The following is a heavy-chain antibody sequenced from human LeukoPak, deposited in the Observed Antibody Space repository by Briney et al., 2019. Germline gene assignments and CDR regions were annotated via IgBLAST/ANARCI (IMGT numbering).Heavy chain of an antibody. Sequence: GGSLRLSCAASGFTFSSYAMSWVRQAPGKGLEWVSAISGSGGSTYYADSVKGRFTISRDNSKNTLYLQMNSLRAEDTAVYYCAKAANYDILTGYYLDYWGQGTLVTVSS. CDR1: GFTFSSYA. V-gene: IGHV3-23*01. D-gene: IGHD3-9*01. J-gene: IGHJ4*02. CDR2: ISGSGGST. CDR3: AKAANYDILTGYYLDY.